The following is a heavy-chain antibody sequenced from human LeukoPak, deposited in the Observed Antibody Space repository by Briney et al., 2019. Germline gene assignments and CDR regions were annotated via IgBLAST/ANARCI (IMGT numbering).Heavy chain of an antibody. J-gene: IGHJ3*02. V-gene: IGHV4-39*07. D-gene: IGHD3-10*01. CDR2: IYYSGRT. CDR3: ARLSYGSGLWAFDI. CDR1: GGSISSSSYY. Sequence: SETLSLTCTVSGGSISSSSYYWGWIRQPPGKGLEWIGSIYYSGRTYYKPSLKSRVTISVDTSKNQFSLKLSSVTAADTAVYYCARLSYGSGLWAFDIWGQGTMVTVSS.